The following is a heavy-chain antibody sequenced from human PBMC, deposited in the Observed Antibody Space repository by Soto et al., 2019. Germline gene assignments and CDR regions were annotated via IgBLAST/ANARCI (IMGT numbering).Heavy chain of an antibody. V-gene: IGHV5-10-1*01. D-gene: IGHD6-19*01. J-gene: IGHJ6*02. Sequence: PGESLKISCNGSGYSFTSYWISWVRQMPGKGLEWMGRIDPSDSYTSYSPSFQGHVTISADKSISTAYLQWSSLKASDTAMYYCARPSEAVAATPSYYYGMDVWGDGTTVTV. CDR2: IDPSDSYT. CDR1: GYSFTSYW. CDR3: ARPSEAVAATPSYYYGMDV.